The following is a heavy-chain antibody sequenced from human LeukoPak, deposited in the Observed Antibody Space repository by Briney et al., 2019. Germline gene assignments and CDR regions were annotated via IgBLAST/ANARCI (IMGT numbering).Heavy chain of an antibody. V-gene: IGHV3-33*01. Sequence: PGGSLRLSCAASGFTFSSYGTHWVRQAPGKGLEWVAVIWYDGSNKYYADSVKGRFTISRDNSKNTLYLQMNSLRAEDTAVYYCARVTPIGYSSSWYWFDPWGQGTLVTVSS. CDR3: ARVTPIGYSSSWYWFDP. CDR2: IWYDGSNK. J-gene: IGHJ5*02. CDR1: GFTFSSYG. D-gene: IGHD6-13*01.